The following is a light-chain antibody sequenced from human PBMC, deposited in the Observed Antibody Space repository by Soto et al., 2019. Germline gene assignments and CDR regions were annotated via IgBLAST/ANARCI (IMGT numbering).Light chain of an antibody. V-gene: IGKV3-20*01. CDR2: GAS. Sequence: EIVLTQSPGTLSLSPGERATLSCRASQSVSSSYLAWHQQKPGQDPRLLIYGASSRATGIPDRFSGSGSGTDFTLTISRLQPDDFAVYYCQQYDSSTYTFGQGTKLEIK. CDR3: QQYDSSTYT. J-gene: IGKJ2*01. CDR1: QSVSSSY.